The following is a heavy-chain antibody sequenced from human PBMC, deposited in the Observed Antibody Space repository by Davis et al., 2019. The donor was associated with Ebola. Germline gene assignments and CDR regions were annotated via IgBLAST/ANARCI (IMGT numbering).Heavy chain of an antibody. V-gene: IGHV1-18*04. D-gene: IGHD7-27*01. Sequence: ASVKVSCKASGYTYGHHGVGWVRQAPGQGLEWVGWISGYNARTLYGKKFQGRVTMTTDASTSTAYMELRSLTSDDTAVYYCTRRLTGDAIDFDYWGQGTLVTVSS. CDR1: GYTYGHHG. J-gene: IGHJ4*02. CDR3: TRRLTGDAIDFDY. CDR2: ISGYNART.